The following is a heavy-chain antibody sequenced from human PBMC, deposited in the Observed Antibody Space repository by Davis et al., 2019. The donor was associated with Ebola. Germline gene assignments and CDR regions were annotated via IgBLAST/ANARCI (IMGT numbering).Heavy chain of an antibody. Sequence: SETLSLTCAVYGGSFSGYYWSWIRQPPGKGLEWIGEINHSGSTNYNPSLKSRVTISVDTSKNQFSLKLSSVTAADTAVYYCARGGSYKYYYYYYGMDVWGQGTTVTVSS. CDR2: INHSGST. D-gene: IGHD1-26*01. CDR3: ARGGSYKYYYYYYGMDV. CDR1: GGSFSGYY. J-gene: IGHJ6*02. V-gene: IGHV4-34*01.